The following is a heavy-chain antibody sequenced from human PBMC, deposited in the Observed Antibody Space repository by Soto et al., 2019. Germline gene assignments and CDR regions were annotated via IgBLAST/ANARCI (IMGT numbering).Heavy chain of an antibody. CDR1: GYTFTGHY. J-gene: IGHJ4*02. V-gene: IGHV1-2*04. Sequence: GASVKVSCKASGYTFTGHYIHWVRQAPGQGLEWMGWINPNSGGTRYLQKFQGCVTMTRDTSISTAYMELTRLRPDDTAVYYCARGRHGYDGYESSDCWGQGTLVTVSS. CDR2: INPNSGGT. D-gene: IGHD5-12*01. CDR3: ARGRHGYDGYESSDC.